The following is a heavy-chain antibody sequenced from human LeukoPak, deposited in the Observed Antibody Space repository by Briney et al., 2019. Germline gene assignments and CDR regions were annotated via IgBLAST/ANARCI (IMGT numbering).Heavy chain of an antibody. CDR1: GGSISSYY. J-gene: IGHJ4*02. D-gene: IGHD1-14*01. CDR3: GKSVGNPFDY. V-gene: IGHV4-59*08. CDR2: IYYSGST. Sequence: ASETLSLTCTVSGGSISSYYWSWIRQPPGKGLEWIGYIYYSGSTNYNPSLKSRVTISVDTSKNQFSLKLSSVTAADTAVYYCGKSVGNPFDYWGQGTLVTVSS.